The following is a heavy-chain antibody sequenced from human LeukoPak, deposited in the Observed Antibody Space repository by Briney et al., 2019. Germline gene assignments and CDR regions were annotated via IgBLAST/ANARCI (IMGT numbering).Heavy chain of an antibody. CDR2: IIPIFGTA. J-gene: IGHJ3*02. D-gene: IGHD5-18*01. CDR1: GGTFSSYA. Sequence: SVKVSCKASGGTFSSYAISWVRQAPGQGLEWMGRIIPIFGTANYAQEFQGRVTITTDESTSTAYMELSSLRSEDTAVYYCARKGSGYSYGLSDAFDIWGQGTMVTVSS. V-gene: IGHV1-69*05. CDR3: ARKGSGYSYGLSDAFDI.